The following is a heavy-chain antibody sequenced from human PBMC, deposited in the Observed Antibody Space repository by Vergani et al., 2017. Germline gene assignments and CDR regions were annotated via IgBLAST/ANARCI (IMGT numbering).Heavy chain of an antibody. Sequence: QVQLQQWGAGLLKPSETLSLTCAVYGGSFSGYYWSWIRQPPGKGLEWIGEINHSGSTNYNPSLKSRVTISVDTSKNQFSLKLSSVTAADTAVYYCARSPLGPGYSYGYNWFDPWGQGTLVTVSS. CDR1: GGSFSGYY. D-gene: IGHD5-18*01. CDR2: INHSGST. V-gene: IGHV4-34*01. CDR3: ARSPLGPGYSYGYNWFDP. J-gene: IGHJ5*02.